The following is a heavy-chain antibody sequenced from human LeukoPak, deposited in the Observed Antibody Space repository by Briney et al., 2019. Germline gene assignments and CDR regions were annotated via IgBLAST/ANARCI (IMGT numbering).Heavy chain of an antibody. CDR2: VNPSGGGT. D-gene: IGHD3-22*01. CDR1: GYTFTSYY. V-gene: IGHV1-46*01. J-gene: IGHJ4*02. CDR3: ARTSFYDNSGGPGFDY. Sequence: ASVKVSCKASGYTFTSYYIYWVRQAPRQGLEWMGLVNPSGGGTRYAQKFQGRVTMTRDTSTTTAYMELSSLRSEDTAVYFCARTSFYDNSGGPGFDYWGQGTLVTVSS.